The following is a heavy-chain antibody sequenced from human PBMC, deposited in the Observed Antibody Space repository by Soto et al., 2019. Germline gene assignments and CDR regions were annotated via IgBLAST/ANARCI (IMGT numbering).Heavy chain of an antibody. CDR1: GYTFTSYG. CDR2: INPSGGST. V-gene: IGHV1-46*01. CDR3: ARDSEDCSSTSCREYFQH. Sequence: GASVKVSCKASGYTFTSYGISWVRQAPGQGLEWMGIINPSGGSTSYAQNFQGRVTMTRDTSTSTVYMELSSLRSEDTAVYYCARDSEDCSSTSCREYFQHWGQGTLVTVSS. J-gene: IGHJ1*01. D-gene: IGHD2-2*01.